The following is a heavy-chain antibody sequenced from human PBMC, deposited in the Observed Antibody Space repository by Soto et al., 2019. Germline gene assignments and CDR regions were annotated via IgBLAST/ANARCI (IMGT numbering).Heavy chain of an antibody. CDR1: GGTFSSYA. V-gene: IGHV1-69*13. Sequence: SVKVSCKASGGTFSSYAISWVRQAPGQGREWMGGIIPIFGTANYAQKFQGRVTITADESTSTAYMELSSLRSEDTAVYYCAVEEEQSPNWFDPWGQGXLVTVSS. CDR3: AVEEEQSPNWFDP. J-gene: IGHJ5*02. CDR2: IIPIFGTA. D-gene: IGHD1-1*01.